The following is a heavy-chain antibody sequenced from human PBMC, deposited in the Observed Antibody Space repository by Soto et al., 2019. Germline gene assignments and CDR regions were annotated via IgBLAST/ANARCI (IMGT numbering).Heavy chain of an antibody. D-gene: IGHD3-22*01. CDR2: IIPIFGTA. J-gene: IGHJ5*02. CDR1: GGTFSSYA. Sequence: QVQLVQSGAEVKKPGSSVKVSCKASGGTFSSYAISWVRQAPGQGLEWMGEIIPIFGTANYAQKFQDRVTNTADDTTSTAYMELSSLRSEDMAVYYCARDRGPSSGYYPYRFDHWGKGTLITVSS. V-gene: IGHV1-69*12. CDR3: ARDRGPSSGYYPYRFDH.